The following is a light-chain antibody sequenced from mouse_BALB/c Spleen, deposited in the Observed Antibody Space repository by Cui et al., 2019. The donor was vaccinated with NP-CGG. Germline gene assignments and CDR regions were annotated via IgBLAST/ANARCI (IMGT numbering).Light chain of an antibody. CDR3: ALWYSNHWV. CDR2: GTN. Sequence: HAVVPQESALTTSPGEIVTLTCRSSTGAVTTSNYANWVQEKPDHLFTGLVGGTNNRAPGVPARFSGSLIGDKAALTITGARTEDEAIYFCALWYSNHWVFGRGTKLTVL. V-gene: IGLV1*01. CDR1: TGAVTTSNY. J-gene: IGLJ1*01.